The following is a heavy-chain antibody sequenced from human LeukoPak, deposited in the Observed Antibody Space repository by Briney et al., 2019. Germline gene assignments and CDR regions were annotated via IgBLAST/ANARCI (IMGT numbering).Heavy chain of an antibody. CDR1: GFTFSSYS. CDR2: IKQDGSEK. V-gene: IGHV3-7*01. CDR3: ARVRVATISAGLLPADY. D-gene: IGHD5-24*01. J-gene: IGHJ4*02. Sequence: GGSLRLSCAASGFTFSSYSMNWVRQAPGKGLEWVANIKQDGSEKYYVDPVKGRFTISRDNAKNSLYLQMNSLRAEDTAVYYCARVRVATISAGLLPADYWGQGTLVTVSS.